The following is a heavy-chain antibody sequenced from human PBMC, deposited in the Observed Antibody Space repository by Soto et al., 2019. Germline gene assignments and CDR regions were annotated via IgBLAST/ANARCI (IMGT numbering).Heavy chain of an antibody. D-gene: IGHD3-22*01. J-gene: IGHJ3*02. CDR2: IYYSGST. Sequence: PSETLSLTCTVSGGSISSGGYYWSWIRQHPGKGLEWIGCIYYSGSTYYNPSLKSRVTISVDTSKNQFSLKLSSVTAADTAVYYCAREFYYDSSGYYPQDAFDIWGQGTMVTVSS. CDR3: AREFYYDSSGYYPQDAFDI. CDR1: GGSISSGGYY. V-gene: IGHV4-31*03.